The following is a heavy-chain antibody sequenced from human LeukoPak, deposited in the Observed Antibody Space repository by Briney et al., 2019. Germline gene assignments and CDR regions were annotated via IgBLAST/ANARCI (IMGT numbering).Heavy chain of an antibody. CDR1: GGTFSSYA. Sequence: ASVKVSCTASGGTFSSYAISWVRQAPGQGLEWMGGIIPIFGTANYAQKFQGRVTITADESTSTAYMELSSLRSEDTAVYYCVEAPPQIGAFDIWGQGTMVTVSS. CDR2: IIPIFGTA. J-gene: IGHJ3*02. V-gene: IGHV1-69*13. CDR3: VEAPPQIGAFDI. D-gene: IGHD3-3*01.